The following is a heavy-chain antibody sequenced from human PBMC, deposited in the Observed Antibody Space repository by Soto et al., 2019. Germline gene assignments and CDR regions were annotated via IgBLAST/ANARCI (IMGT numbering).Heavy chain of an antibody. CDR2: IYHSGST. CDR1: DSLISSSNW. Sequence: NPSETLCLTCAVSDSLISSSNWWSWVRQPPGKGLEWIGEIYHSGSTNYNPSLKSRVTISVDKSKNQFSLKLSSVTAADTAVYYCARGGSWSSHYYYYYGMDVWGQGTTVTVSS. J-gene: IGHJ6*02. D-gene: IGHD6-13*01. CDR3: ARGGSWSSHYYYYYGMDV. V-gene: IGHV4-4*02.